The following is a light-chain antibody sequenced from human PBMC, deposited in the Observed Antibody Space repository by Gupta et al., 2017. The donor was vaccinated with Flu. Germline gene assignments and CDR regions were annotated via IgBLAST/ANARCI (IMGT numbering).Light chain of an antibody. CDR1: HNVSSY. J-gene: IGKJ2*01. Sequence: PGERAPLACRASHNVSSYLMWYQQKPGQAPRLLIYDASNRATGIPARFSGSGSGTDFTLTISSLEPEDFAVYYCQQRTNWYTFGQGTKLEIK. V-gene: IGKV3-11*01. CDR3: QQRTNWYT. CDR2: DAS.